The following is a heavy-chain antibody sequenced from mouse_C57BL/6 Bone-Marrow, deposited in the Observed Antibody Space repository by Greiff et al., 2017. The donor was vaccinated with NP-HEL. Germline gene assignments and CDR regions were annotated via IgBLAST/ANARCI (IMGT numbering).Heavy chain of an antibody. V-gene: IGHV1-55*01. CDR2: IYPGSGST. Sequence: VQLQQPGAELVKPGASVKMSCKASGYTFTSYWITWVQPRPGQGLEWIGDIYPGSGSTKYNEKFKSKATLTVDTSSSKAYMQLIILTSEDSSFYYWASDYSNDEGGAYWGQGTRVTVSA. D-gene: IGHD2-12*01. J-gene: IGHJ3*01. CDR3: ASDYSNDEGGAY. CDR1: GYTFTSYW.